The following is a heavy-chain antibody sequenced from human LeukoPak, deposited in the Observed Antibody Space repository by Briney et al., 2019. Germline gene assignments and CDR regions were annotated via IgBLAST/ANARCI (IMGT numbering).Heavy chain of an antibody. CDR2: INPNSGGT. J-gene: IGHJ4*02. Sequence: ASVKVSCKASGYTFTGYYMHWLRQAPGQGLEWMGRINPNSGGTNYAQKFQGRVTMTRDTSISAAYMELSRLRSDDTAVYYCASLSAAGFFDYWGQGTLVTVSS. CDR3: ASLSAAGFFDY. D-gene: IGHD6-13*01. CDR1: GYTFTGYY. V-gene: IGHV1-2*06.